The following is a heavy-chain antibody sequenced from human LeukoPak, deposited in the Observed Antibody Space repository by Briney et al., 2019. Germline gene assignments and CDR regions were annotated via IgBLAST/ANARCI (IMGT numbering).Heavy chain of an antibody. J-gene: IGHJ3*02. V-gene: IGHV3-11*01. D-gene: IGHD6-13*01. CDR3: AREGPIAAAGNSAFDI. Sequence: GGSLRLSYAASGFTFSDYYMSWIRQAPGKGLEWVSYISSSGSTIYYADSVKGRFTISRDNAKNSLYLQMNSLRAEDTAVYYCAREGPIAAAGNSAFDIWGQGTMVTVSS. CDR1: GFTFSDYY. CDR2: ISSSGSTI.